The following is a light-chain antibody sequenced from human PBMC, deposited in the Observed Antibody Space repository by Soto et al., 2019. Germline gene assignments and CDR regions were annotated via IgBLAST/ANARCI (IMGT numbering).Light chain of an antibody. CDR3: EQYYSTPIT. CDR2: WAS. Sequence: DIVMTQSPDSLAVSLGETATINCKSSQSVFYSSNNKNYLAWYQQKPGQPPKLLIYWASTRESGVPDRFSGSGSGTDFTRTISSLQAEDVAVYYCEQYYSTPITFGVGTKVEIK. CDR1: QSVFYSSNNKNY. J-gene: IGKJ4*01. V-gene: IGKV4-1*01.